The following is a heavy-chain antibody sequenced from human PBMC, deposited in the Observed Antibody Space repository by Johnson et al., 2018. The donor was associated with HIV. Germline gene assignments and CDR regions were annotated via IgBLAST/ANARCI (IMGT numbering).Heavy chain of an antibody. CDR1: GFTFSSFA. J-gene: IGHJ3*02. CDR3: AKDSSFSYYYSDAFDI. V-gene: IGHV3-30*02. CDR2: IVYDGSKK. D-gene: IGHD3-10*01. Sequence: QMQLVESWGGVVQPGRSLRLSCAASGFTFSSFAMSWVRQAPGKGLEWVAFIVYDGSKKYYADSVKGRFTISRDNSKNTLYLQMNSLRAEDTAVYYCAKDSSFSYYYSDAFDIWGQGTMVTVSS.